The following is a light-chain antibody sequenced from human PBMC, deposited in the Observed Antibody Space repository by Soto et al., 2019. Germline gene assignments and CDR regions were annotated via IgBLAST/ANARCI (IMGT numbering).Light chain of an antibody. Sequence: VLTQSPGSLSLSPGERATVSCRASQTVTSSYLAWYQQRPGQAPQLLIYDAVKRATGIPDRFSGSESGRDYTLTISRLDPEDSAVYYCQQYNNWPPWTFG. CDR2: DAV. CDR3: QQYNNWPPWT. CDR1: QTVTSSY. V-gene: IGKV3D-20*02. J-gene: IGKJ1*01.